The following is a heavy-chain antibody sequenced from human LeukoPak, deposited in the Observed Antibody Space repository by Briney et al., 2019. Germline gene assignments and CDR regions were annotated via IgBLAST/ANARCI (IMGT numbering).Heavy chain of an antibody. V-gene: IGHV3-72*01. Sequence: RGSLRLSCAASGFTFSDHHMDWVRQAPGEGLEWVARIRNKANRYTTGYAASVKGRFTISRDDSENSLYLQMDSLKTEDTAVYYCARSPLGIAPFDYWGQGTLVTVSS. CDR2: IRNKANRYTT. J-gene: IGHJ4*02. D-gene: IGHD7-27*01. CDR1: GFTFSDHH. CDR3: ARSPLGIAPFDY.